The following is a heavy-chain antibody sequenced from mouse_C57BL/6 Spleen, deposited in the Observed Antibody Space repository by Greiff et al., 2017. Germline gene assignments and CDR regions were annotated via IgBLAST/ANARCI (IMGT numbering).Heavy chain of an antibody. J-gene: IGHJ4*01. Sequence: VQLKQSGGGLVKPGGSLKLSCAASGFTFSSYAMSWVRQTPEKRLEWVATISDGGSYTYYPDNVKGRFTISRDNAKNNLYLQMSHLKSEDTAMYDCASDYGSSDYAMDYWGQGTSVTVSS. CDR1: GFTFSSYA. V-gene: IGHV5-4*01. CDR3: ASDYGSSDYAMDY. D-gene: IGHD1-1*01. CDR2: ISDGGSYT.